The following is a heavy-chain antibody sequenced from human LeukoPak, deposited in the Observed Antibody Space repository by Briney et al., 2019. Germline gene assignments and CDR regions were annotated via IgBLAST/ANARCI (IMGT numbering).Heavy chain of an antibody. D-gene: IGHD2-2*01. J-gene: IGHJ3*01. CDR1: GFTFSTNY. Sequence: PGGSLRLSCAASGFTFSTNYMSWVRQAPGKGLEWVSVIYSGGSPYYADSVKGRFTISRDNSKNTLYLQMNSLRAEDTAVYYCAREGYCSSTSCYGDAFDVWGQGTMVTVSS. CDR3: AREGYCSSTSCYGDAFDV. V-gene: IGHV3-53*01. CDR2: IYSGGSP.